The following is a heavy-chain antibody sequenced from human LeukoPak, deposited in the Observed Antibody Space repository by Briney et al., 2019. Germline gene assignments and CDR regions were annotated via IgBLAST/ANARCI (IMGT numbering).Heavy chain of an antibody. V-gene: IGHV3-48*03. CDR3: ARVYQGVSLFDGIGY. J-gene: IGHJ4*02. D-gene: IGHD3-10*01. Sequence: GGSLRLSCAASGFTFSSYEMNWVRQAPGKGLEWVSYISSSGGTIYYADSVKGRFTISRDNAKNSLYLQMNSLRAEDTAVYYCARVYQGVSLFDGIGYWGQGTLVTASS. CDR1: GFTFSSYE. CDR2: ISSSGGTI.